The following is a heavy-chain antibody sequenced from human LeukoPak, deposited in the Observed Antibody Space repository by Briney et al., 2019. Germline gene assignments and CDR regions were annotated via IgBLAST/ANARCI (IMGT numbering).Heavy chain of an antibody. CDR2: ISPYSDNT. Sequence: ASVKVSCKASDYTFTSYGISWVRQAPGQGLERMGWISPYSDNTNYAQNLQGRVTMTTDTSTSTAYMELRSLTSDDTAMYYCARGGPFSIAAARVYYFDYWGQGTLVTVSS. V-gene: IGHV1-18*01. CDR1: DYTFTSYG. J-gene: IGHJ4*02. CDR3: ARGGPFSIAAARVYYFDY. D-gene: IGHD6-13*01.